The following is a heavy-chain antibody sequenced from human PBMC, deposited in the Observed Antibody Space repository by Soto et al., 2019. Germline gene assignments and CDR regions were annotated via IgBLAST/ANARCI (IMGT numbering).Heavy chain of an antibody. D-gene: IGHD1-7*01. CDR1: GYSFTSYW. CDR3: ARRLHSGWHYPNGPLDY. Sequence: GESLKISCKGSGYSFTSYWIGWVRQMPGKGLEWMGIIYPGDSDTRYSPSFQGQVTISADKSISTAYLQWSSLKASDTAMYYCARRLHSGWHYPNGPLDYWGQGTLVTVSS. V-gene: IGHV5-51*01. CDR2: IYPGDSDT. J-gene: IGHJ4*02.